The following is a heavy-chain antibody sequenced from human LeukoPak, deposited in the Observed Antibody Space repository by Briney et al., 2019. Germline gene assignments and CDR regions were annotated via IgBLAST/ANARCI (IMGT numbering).Heavy chain of an antibody. CDR1: GFTFSSYA. D-gene: IGHD3-22*01. V-gene: IGHV3-23*01. CDR3: AARSTYYYDSSGYYPG. Sequence: GGSLRLSCAASGFTFSSYAMSWVRQAPGKGLEWVSAISGSGGSTYYADSVKGRFTISRDNSKNTLYLQMNSLRAEDTAVYYCAARSTYYYDSSGYYPGWGQGTLVTVSS. CDR2: ISGSGGST. J-gene: IGHJ4*02.